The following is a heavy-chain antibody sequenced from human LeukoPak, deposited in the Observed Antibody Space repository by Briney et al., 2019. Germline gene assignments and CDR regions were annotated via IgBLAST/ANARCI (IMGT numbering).Heavy chain of an antibody. D-gene: IGHD3-22*01. J-gene: IGHJ4*02. CDR2: ISDSGDRT. CDR1: GFPFSNYA. Sequence: PGGSLRLSCAASGFPFSNYAMTWVRQAPGKGLERVSGISDSGDRTYYADSVKGRFTISRDNSKNMLYLQMNSLRVEVTALYYCAKGLGTSGYHDYWGQGTLVTVSS. CDR3: AKGLGTSGYHDY. V-gene: IGHV3-23*01.